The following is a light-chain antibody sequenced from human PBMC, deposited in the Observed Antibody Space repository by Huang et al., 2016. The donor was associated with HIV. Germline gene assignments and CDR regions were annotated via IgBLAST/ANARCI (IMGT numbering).Light chain of an antibody. CDR3: QQRSNWILT. J-gene: IGKJ4*01. CDR1: QSVSSY. Sequence: EIVLTQSPATLSLSPGERATLSCRASQSVSSYLAWYQPKPGQAPRLLIYDASDRATGSPARFSGSGSGTDFTLTISSLEPEDFAVYYCQQRSNWILTFGGGTKVEIK. CDR2: DAS. V-gene: IGKV3-11*01.